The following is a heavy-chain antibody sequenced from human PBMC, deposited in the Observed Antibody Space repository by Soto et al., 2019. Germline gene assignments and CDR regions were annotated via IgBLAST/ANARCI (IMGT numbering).Heavy chain of an antibody. Sequence: EVQLLESGGGLVQPGGSLRLSCAASGFTFSSYAMSWVRQAPGKGLEWVSAISGSGGSTYYADSVKGRFTSSRDNSKNSLSLQTNSPRAEDMAVFYCAEAAGANRPDWWGQGTLVTFA. CDR1: GFTFSSYA. D-gene: IGHD1-26*01. J-gene: IGHJ4*02. V-gene: IGHV3-23*01. CDR3: AEAAGANRPDW. CDR2: ISGSGGST.